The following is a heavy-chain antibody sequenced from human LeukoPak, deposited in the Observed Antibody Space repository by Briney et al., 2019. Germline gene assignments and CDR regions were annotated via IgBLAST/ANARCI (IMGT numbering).Heavy chain of an antibody. V-gene: IGHV4-59*01. CDR2: IYYSGST. J-gene: IGHJ4*02. Sequence: SETLSLTCTVSGGSISSYYWSWIRQPPGKGLEWIGYIYYSGSTNYNPSLKSRVTISVDTSKNQFSLKLSSVTVADTAVYYCARTTYYDFWSGYFFDYWGQGTLVTVSS. CDR1: GGSISSYY. CDR3: ARTTYYDFWSGYFFDY. D-gene: IGHD3-3*01.